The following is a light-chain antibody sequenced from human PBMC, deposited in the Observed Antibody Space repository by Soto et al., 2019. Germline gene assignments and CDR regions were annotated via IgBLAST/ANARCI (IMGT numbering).Light chain of an antibody. CDR3: SSYKSTTPLYV. V-gene: IGLV2-14*03. J-gene: IGLJ1*01. Sequence: QSVLTQPASVSGSPGQSITIPRSGTRRDVGGYNYVSWYQQHPGKAPKLIIYEVDNRPSGVSDRFSGSKSGNTASLTISGLQAEDEAEYFCSSYKSTTPLYVFGTGTKLTVL. CDR1: RRDVGGYNY. CDR2: EVD.